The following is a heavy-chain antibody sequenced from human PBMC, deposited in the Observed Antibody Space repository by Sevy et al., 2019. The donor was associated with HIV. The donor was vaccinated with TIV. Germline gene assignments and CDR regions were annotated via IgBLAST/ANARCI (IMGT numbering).Heavy chain of an antibody. CDR3: ASMLRSVGAFDF. CDR1: GFTFSSYS. V-gene: IGHV3-21*01. D-gene: IGHD1-26*01. CDR2: ISSSSSYI. Sequence: GGSLRLSCAASGFTFSSYSMNWVRQAPGKGLEWVSSISSSSSYIYYADSVKGRFTISRDNAKNSLYLQMNSLRAEDTAVYYCASMLRSVGAFDFWGQGTMVTVSS. J-gene: IGHJ3*01.